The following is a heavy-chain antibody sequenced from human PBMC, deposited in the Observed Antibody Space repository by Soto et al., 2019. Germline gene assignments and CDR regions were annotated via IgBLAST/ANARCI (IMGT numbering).Heavy chain of an antibody. Sequence: SETLSLTCTVSGGSISSYYWSWIRQPPGKGFEWIGFIYYSGSTNYNPSLKSRVTISLDTSKNQLSLKLSSVTAADTALFYCASIPAAENRYYYYMDVWGKGTTVTVSS. CDR3: ASIPAAENRYYYYMDV. CDR2: IYYSGST. D-gene: IGHD2-2*01. J-gene: IGHJ6*03. CDR1: GGSISSYY. V-gene: IGHV4-59*08.